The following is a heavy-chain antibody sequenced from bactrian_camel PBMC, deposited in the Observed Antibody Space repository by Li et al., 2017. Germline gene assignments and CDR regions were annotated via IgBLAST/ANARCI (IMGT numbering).Heavy chain of an antibody. Sequence: DVQLVESGGGSVQAGESLRLSCVVSGHTHGELCTGWFRQRPESRRERVATIDVNGHTYYANSVKGRFTISQAENTAYLQMNSRKPEDTAVYYCAAVLSVIGLCPAGSVGDDFGYWGQGTQVTVS. CDR1: GHTHGELC. J-gene: IGHJ6*01. V-gene: IGHV3S66*01. CDR3: AAVLSVIGLCPAGSVGDDFGY. CDR2: IDVNGHT. D-gene: IGHD1*01.